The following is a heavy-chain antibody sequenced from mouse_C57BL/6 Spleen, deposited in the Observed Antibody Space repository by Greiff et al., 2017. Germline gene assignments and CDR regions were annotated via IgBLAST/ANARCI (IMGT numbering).Heavy chain of an antibody. J-gene: IGHJ3*01. CDR2: INPNNGGT. CDR3: ARKDDYWGPFAY. V-gene: IGHV1-22*01. Sequence: VQLQQSGPELVKPGASVKMSCKASGYTFTDYNMHWVKQSHGKSLEWIGYINPNNGGTSYNQKFKGKATLTVNKSSSTANMELRSLTSEDSAVYYCARKDDYWGPFAYWGQGTLVTVSA. D-gene: IGHD2-4*01. CDR1: GYTFTDYN.